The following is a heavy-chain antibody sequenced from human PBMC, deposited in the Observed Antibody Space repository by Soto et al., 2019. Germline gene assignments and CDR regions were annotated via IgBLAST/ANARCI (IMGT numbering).Heavy chain of an antibody. V-gene: IGHV3-15*07. CDR1: GFTFNNAW. J-gene: IGHJ4*02. CDR2: IRSKADGGTT. CDR3: TTEPDYRNYFDY. Sequence: EVQLVESGGGLVKPGGSLRLSCAASGFTFNNAWMNWVRQAPGKGLEWVGRIRSKADGGTTDYAASVKDRFTISRDDSKNTLHLQMNSLKIEDTAVYYFTTEPDYRNYFDYWGQGTLVTVSS. D-gene: IGHD4-4*01.